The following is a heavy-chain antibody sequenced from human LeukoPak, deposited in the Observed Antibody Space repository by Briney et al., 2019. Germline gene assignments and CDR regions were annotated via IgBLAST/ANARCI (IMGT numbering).Heavy chain of an antibody. D-gene: IGHD2-21*02. CDR3: ARGPENDFTLDY. V-gene: IGHV1-69*04. CDR2: IIPIFGIA. CDR1: GGTFSSYA. J-gene: IGHJ4*02. Sequence: SVKVSCKASGGTFSSYAISWVRQAPGQGLEWMGRIIPIFGIANYAQKFQGRVTITADKSTSTAYTELSSLRSEDTAVYYCARGPENDFTLDYWGQGTLVTVSS.